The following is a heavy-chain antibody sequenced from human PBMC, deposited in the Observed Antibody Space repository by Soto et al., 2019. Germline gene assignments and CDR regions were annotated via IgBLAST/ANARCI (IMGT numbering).Heavy chain of an antibody. J-gene: IGHJ6*03. CDR3: ARGGTGRRYDFWSGYQGPGYYYMDV. CDR1: GGSISSYY. Sequence: ETLSLTCTVSGGSISSYYWSWIRQPPGKVLEWIGYIYYRGSTNYNPSLKSRVTISVDTSKNQFSLKLSSVTAADTAVYYCARGGTGRRYDFWSGYQGPGYYYMDVWGKGTTVTVSS. D-gene: IGHD3-3*01. CDR2: IYYRGST. V-gene: IGHV4-59*01.